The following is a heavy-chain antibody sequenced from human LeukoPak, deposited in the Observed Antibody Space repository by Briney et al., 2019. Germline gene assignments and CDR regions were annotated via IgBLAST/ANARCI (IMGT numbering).Heavy chain of an antibody. Sequence: GESLKTSCKGSGYSFTSDWIGWVRQMPGKGLEWMGNIYPGDSDTRYSPSFQGQVAISADKSINSAYLQWTSLKASDTAIYYCARRASSWEYFDYWGQGTLVIVSS. CDR2: IYPGDSDT. D-gene: IGHD6-13*01. CDR1: GYSFTSDW. CDR3: ARRASSWEYFDY. V-gene: IGHV5-51*01. J-gene: IGHJ4*02.